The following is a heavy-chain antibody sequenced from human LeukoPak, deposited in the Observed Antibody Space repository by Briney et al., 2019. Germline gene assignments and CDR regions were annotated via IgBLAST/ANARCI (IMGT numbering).Heavy chain of an antibody. J-gene: IGHJ6*03. V-gene: IGHV4-34*01. Sequence: PSETLSLTCAVSGGSFSGYYWSWIRQPPGKGLEWIGEINHSGSTNYNPSLKSRVTISLDTSKNQFSLKLSSVTAADTAVYYCARQYGYSYGPYYYYYYLDVWGKGTTVTISS. CDR1: GGSFSGYY. CDR2: INHSGST. CDR3: ARQYGYSYGPYYYYYYLDV. D-gene: IGHD5-18*01.